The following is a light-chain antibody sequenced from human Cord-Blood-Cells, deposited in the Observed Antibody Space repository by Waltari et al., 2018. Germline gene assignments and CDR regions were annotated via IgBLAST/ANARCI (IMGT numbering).Light chain of an antibody. CDR1: SGSIASNY. Sequence: NFMLTQPHSVSESPGKTVTIPCTRSSGSIASNYLQWYQQRPGSAPTTLIYEDNQRPSGVPDRCSGSIDSSSNSASLTISGLKTEDEADYYCQSYDSSNLVFGGGTKLTVL. J-gene: IGLJ3*02. CDR2: EDN. CDR3: QSYDSSNLV. V-gene: IGLV6-57*03.